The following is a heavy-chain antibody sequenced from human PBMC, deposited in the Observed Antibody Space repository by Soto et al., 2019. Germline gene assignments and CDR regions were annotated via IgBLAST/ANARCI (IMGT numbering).Heavy chain of an antibody. J-gene: IGHJ3*02. CDR3: AREGGDSFYI. V-gene: IGHV1-2*04. D-gene: IGHD3-16*01. CDR1: GYTFTGYY. Sequence: ASVKVSCKASGYTFTGYYMHWVRQAPGQGLEWMGWINPNSGGTNYAQKFQGWFTMTRDTAISTAYMELSRLRSDETALYCWAREGGDSFYIWGQGTMVTVSS. CDR2: INPNSGGT.